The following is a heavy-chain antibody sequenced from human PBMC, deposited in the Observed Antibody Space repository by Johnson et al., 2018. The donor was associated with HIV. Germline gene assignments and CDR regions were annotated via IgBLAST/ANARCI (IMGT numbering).Heavy chain of an antibody. V-gene: IGHV3-30*03. CDR1: GLIFSRSW. J-gene: IGHJ3*01. Sequence: QMQLVESGGGLVQPGGSLRLSCAASGLIFSRSWMHWVRQAPGKGLEWVAVISYAGSNKYYADSVKGRFTISRDNSKNTLYLQMNSLRAEDTAVYYCARGREDAWGQGTMVTVSS. CDR2: ISYAGSNK. CDR3: ARGREDA. D-gene: IGHD1-26*01.